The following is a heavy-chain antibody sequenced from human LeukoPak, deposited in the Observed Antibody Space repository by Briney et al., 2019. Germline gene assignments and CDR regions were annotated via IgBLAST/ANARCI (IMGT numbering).Heavy chain of an antibody. CDR3: GKDKGYSTPNDY. J-gene: IGHJ4*02. D-gene: IGHD4-11*01. CDR2: IRYDGSNK. Sequence: PGGSLRLSCAASGFTFSSYGMHWVRQAPGKGLEWVAFIRYDGSNKYYADPVKGRFTISRDNSKNTLYLQMNSLRAEDTAVYYCGKDKGYSTPNDYWGQGTLVTVSS. V-gene: IGHV3-30*02. CDR1: GFTFSSYG.